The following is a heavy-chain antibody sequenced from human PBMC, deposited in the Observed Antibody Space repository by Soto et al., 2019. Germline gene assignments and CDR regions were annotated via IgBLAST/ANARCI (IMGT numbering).Heavy chain of an antibody. CDR3: ARDLSGGATFDY. V-gene: IGHV3-21*01. CDR2: FSRSSSYI. J-gene: IGHJ4*02. Sequence: EVQLVESGGGLVKPGGSLRLSCAASGFTFSSYSMNWVRQAPGKGLEWVSSFSRSSSYIYYADSVKGRFTISRDNAKNSLYRQMNSLRAEDTAVYYCARDLSGGATFDYWGQGTLVTVSS. D-gene: IGHD1-26*01. CDR1: GFTFSSYS.